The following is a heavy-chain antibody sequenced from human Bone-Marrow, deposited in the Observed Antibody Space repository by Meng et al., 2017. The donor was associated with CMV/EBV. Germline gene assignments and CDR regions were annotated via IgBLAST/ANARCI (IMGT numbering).Heavy chain of an antibody. CDR2: INYGGEA. V-gene: IGHV4-39*01. CDR3: ARRATGLDWLDP. Sequence: CTVSGGSISSSAYYWDWIRQPPGKGLEWIGNINYGGEAYNNPSLSSRVTISVDTSKNQFSLKLSSVTAADTSVYYCARRATGLDWLDPWGQGTLVTVSS. D-gene: IGHD1-14*01. CDR1: GGSISSSAYY. J-gene: IGHJ5*02.